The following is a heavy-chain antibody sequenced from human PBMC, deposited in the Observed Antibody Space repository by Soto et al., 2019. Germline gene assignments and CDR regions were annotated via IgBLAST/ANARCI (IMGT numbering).Heavy chain of an antibody. J-gene: IGHJ4*02. Sequence: PGGSLRLSCAVSGFTLSDHYIDWVRQAPGKGLEWVGRSRDKPQGYSTAYAASVKGRFTTSRDESKNSAYLQMNSLKTEDTAVYYCARATYFSDSSGYTRCLDYWGQGTLVTVSS. CDR3: ARATYFSDSSGYTRCLDY. D-gene: IGHD3-22*01. CDR2: SRDKPQGYST. CDR1: GFTLSDHY. V-gene: IGHV3-72*01.